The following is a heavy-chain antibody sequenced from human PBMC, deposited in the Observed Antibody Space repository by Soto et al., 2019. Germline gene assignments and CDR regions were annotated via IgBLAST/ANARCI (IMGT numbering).Heavy chain of an antibody. J-gene: IGHJ4*02. CDR1: GGSISSGGYS. CDR2: IYHSGST. Sequence: SETLSLTCAFSGGSISSGGYSWSWIRQPPGKGLECIGYIYHSGSTYYNPSLKSRVTISVDRSKNQLSLKLSSVTAADTAVYYCARGTTTVTTFDYWGQGTLVTVSS. CDR3: ARGTTTVTTFDY. V-gene: IGHV4-30-2*01. D-gene: IGHD4-17*01.